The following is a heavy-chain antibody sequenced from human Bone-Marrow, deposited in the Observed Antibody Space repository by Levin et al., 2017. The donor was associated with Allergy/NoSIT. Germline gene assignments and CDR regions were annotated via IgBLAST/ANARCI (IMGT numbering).Heavy chain of an antibody. CDR1: GFNFRNFG. J-gene: IGHJ6*02. D-gene: IGHD3-10*01. CDR3: ARDQKAEKGGVGGQNSYYYGMDI. V-gene: IGHV3-33*01. CDR2: IWYDGRNK. Sequence: SCVASGFNFRNFGIHWVRQAPGRGLEWLAVIWYDGRNKYYADSVRGRLSISRDNSRRTVSLQMDDLTAEDTAIYYCARDQKAEKGGVGGQNSYYYGMDIWGQGTTVTVS.